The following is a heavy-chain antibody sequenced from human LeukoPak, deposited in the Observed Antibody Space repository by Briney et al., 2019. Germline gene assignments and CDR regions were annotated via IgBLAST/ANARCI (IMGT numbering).Heavy chain of an antibody. V-gene: IGHV1-18*01. CDR2: ISGYNGKT. J-gene: IGHJ4*02. Sequence: GASVKVSCKASGYTFNTYGITWVRQAPGQGLEWMGWISGYNGKTKYAQNLQDRVTMTTDTSTSTAYMELRSLRSDDTAVYYCARDSIGDYYGSGSRTYALDYWGQGTLVTVSS. CDR1: GYTFNTYG. CDR3: ARDSIGDYYGSGSRTYALDY. D-gene: IGHD3-10*01.